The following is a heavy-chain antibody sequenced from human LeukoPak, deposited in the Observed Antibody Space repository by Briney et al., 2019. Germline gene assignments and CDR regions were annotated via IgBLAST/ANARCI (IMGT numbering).Heavy chain of an antibody. J-gene: IGHJ4*02. CDR3: AKAATIIAAGTDY. CDR2: ISDGGGST. V-gene: IGHV3-23*01. D-gene: IGHD6-13*01. CDR1: GFPFSSFA. Sequence: GSLRLSCAASGFPFSSFAMFWVRQAPGKGLEWVSAISDGGGSTYYADSVKGRFTISRDNSKNTLYLQMSSLRAEDTAVYYCAKAATIIAAGTDYWGQGTLVTVSS.